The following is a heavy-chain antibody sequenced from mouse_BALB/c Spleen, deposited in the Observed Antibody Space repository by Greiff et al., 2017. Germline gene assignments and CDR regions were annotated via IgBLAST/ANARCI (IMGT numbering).Heavy chain of an antibody. D-gene: IGHD1-1*01. V-gene: IGHV1-15*01. CDR2: IDPETGGT. Sequence: QVQLQQSGAELVRPGASVTLSCKASGYTFTDYEMHWVKQTPVHGLEWIGAIDPETGGTAYNQKFKGKATLTADKSSSTAYMELRSLTSEDSAVYYCARAYYYGGSYWYFDVWGAGTTVTVSS. J-gene: IGHJ1*01. CDR1: GYTFTDYE. CDR3: ARAYYYGGSYWYFDV.